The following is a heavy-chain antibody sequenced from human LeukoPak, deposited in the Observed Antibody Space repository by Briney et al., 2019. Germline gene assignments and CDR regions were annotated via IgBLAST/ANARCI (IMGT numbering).Heavy chain of an antibody. CDR1: GFTFSSYG. J-gene: IGHJ5*02. V-gene: IGHV3-23*01. CDR3: AKQDYYGSGSYSGYNWFDP. Sequence: GGSLRLSCAASGFTFSSYGMSWVRQAPGKGLEWVSAISGSGGSTYYADSVKGRFTISRDNSKNTLYLQMNSLRAGDTAVYYCAKQDYYGSGSYSGYNWFDPWGQGTLVTVSS. CDR2: ISGSGGST. D-gene: IGHD3-10*01.